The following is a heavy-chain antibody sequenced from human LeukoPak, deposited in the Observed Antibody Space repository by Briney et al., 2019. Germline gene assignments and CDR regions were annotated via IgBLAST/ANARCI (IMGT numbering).Heavy chain of an antibody. CDR2: IRYDGSNK. D-gene: IGHD6-13*01. CDR1: GFTFSSYG. V-gene: IGHV3-30*02. CDR3: ARDGGSSWYYYYYYMDV. J-gene: IGHJ6*03. Sequence: GRSLRPSCAASGFTFSSYGMHWVRQAPGKGLEWVTFIRYDGSNKYYADSVKGRFTISRDNSKNTLYLQMNSLRPEDTAVYYCARDGGSSWYYYYYYMDVWGKGTTVTVSS.